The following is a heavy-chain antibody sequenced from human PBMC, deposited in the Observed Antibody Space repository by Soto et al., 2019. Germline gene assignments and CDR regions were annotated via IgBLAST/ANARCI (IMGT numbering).Heavy chain of an antibody. J-gene: IGHJ6*03. D-gene: IGHD3-3*01. Sequence: QLQLQESGPGLVKPSETLSLTCTVSGGSISSSSYYWGWIRQPPGKGLEWIGSIYYSGSTYYNPSLKSRVTISVDTSKNQFSLKLSSVTAADTAVYYCARHVGYGNNTYYDFWSGYYTYYYYMDVWGKGTTVTVSS. CDR3: ARHVGYGNNTYYDFWSGYYTYYYYMDV. CDR1: GGSISSSSYY. V-gene: IGHV4-39*01. CDR2: IYYSGST.